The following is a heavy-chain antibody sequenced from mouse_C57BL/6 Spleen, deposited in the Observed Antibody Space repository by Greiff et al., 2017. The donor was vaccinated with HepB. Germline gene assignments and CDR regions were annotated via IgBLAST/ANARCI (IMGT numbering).Heavy chain of an antibody. CDR2: INYDGSST. Sequence: EVKVVESEGGLVQPGSSMKLSCTASGFTFSDYYMAWVRQVPEKGLEWVANINYDGSSTYYLDSLKSRFIISRDNAKNILYLQMSSLKSEDTATYYCARDASYYGVDYWGQGTTLTVSS. CDR3: ARDASYYGVDY. D-gene: IGHD2-10*01. V-gene: IGHV5-16*01. J-gene: IGHJ2*01. CDR1: GFTFSDYY.